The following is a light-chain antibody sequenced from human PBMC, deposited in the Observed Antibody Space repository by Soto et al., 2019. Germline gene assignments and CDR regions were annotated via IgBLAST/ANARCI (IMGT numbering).Light chain of an antibody. CDR3: CSYAGSSTVI. Sequence: QSVLTQPASVTGSPGQSITISCTGTSSDVGSYNLVSWYQQHPGKAPKLMIYEGIKRPSGASNRFSGSKFGNTASLTISGLQAEDEADYYCCSYAGSSTVIFGGGTQLTVL. CDR1: SSDVGSYNL. V-gene: IGLV2-23*01. J-gene: IGLJ2*01. CDR2: EGI.